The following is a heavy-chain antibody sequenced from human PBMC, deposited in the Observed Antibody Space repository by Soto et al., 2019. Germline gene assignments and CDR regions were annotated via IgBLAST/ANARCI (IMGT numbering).Heavy chain of an antibody. CDR3: ARDAALKRFDP. J-gene: IGHJ5*02. V-gene: IGHV4-30-2*01. Sequence: SETLSLTCAVSGGSISSGGYSWSWIRQPPGKGLECIGYIYHSGSTYYNPSLKSRVTMSVDRSKNQFSLKLSSVTAADTAVYYCARDAALKRFDPWGQGTLVTVSS. D-gene: IGHD2-15*01. CDR2: IYHSGST. CDR1: GGSISSGGYS.